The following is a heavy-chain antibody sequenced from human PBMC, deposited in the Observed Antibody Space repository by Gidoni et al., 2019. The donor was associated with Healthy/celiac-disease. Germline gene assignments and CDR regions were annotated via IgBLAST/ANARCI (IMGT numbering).Heavy chain of an antibody. D-gene: IGHD5-18*01. CDR2: INHSGST. CDR1: GGPFSGYY. Sequence: QVQLQQWGAGLLKPSETLSLTCAVDGGPFSGYYWSWIRQPPGKGLEWIGEINHSGSTNYNPSLKSRVTISVDTSKNQFSLKLSSVTAADTAVYYCARADTAMALDWYFDLWGRGTLVTVSS. V-gene: IGHV4-34*01. J-gene: IGHJ2*01. CDR3: ARADTAMALDWYFDL.